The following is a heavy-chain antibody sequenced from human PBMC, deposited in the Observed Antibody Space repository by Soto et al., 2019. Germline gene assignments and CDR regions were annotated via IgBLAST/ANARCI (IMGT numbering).Heavy chain of an antibody. CDR1: GFTFSSYA. J-gene: IGHJ6*02. Sequence: QVQLVESGGGVVQPGRSLRLSCAASGFTFSSYAMHWVRQAPGKGLEWVAVISYDGSNKYYADSVKGRFTISRDNSKNTLYLQMNSLRAEDTAVYYCASLPRDRYSSSWKGAWGMDVWGQGTTVTVSS. V-gene: IGHV3-30-3*01. CDR2: ISYDGSNK. D-gene: IGHD6-13*01. CDR3: ASLPRDRYSSSWKGAWGMDV.